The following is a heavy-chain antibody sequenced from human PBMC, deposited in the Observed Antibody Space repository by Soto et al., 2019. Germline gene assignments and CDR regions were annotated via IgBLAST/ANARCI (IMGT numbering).Heavy chain of an antibody. CDR1: GFTFSSYA. Sequence: GSLRLSCAASGFTFSSYALTWVRQTPGKGLEWVSAISGSGGGTYYADSVKGRFTISRDNSKNTLYLQMNNLRAEDTAVYYCAKDPAVAGTAEYFQHWGQGTLVTVSS. CDR2: ISGSGGGT. CDR3: AKDPAVAGTAEYFQH. V-gene: IGHV3-23*01. D-gene: IGHD6-19*01. J-gene: IGHJ1*01.